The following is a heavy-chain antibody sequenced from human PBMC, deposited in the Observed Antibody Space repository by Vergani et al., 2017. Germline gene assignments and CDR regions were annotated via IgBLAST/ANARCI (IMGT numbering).Heavy chain of an antibody. CDR1: GYTFTSYG. CDR2: IIPIFGTA. V-gene: IGHV1-69*13. CDR3: ARAPRVLMEADAFDI. Sequence: QVQLVQSGAEVKKPGASVKVSCKASGYTFTSYGISWVRQAPGQGLEWMGGIIPIFGTANYAQKFQGRVTITADESTSTAYMELSSLRSEDTAVYYCARAPRVLMEADAFDIWGQGTMVTVSS. D-gene: IGHD2-15*01. J-gene: IGHJ3*02.